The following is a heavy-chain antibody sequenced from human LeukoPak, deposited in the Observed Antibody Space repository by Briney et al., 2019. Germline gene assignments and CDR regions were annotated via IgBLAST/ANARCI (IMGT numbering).Heavy chain of an antibody. CDR3: ARQTVTTYYYYMDV. J-gene: IGHJ6*03. CDR1: GGSISSSSYY. Sequence: PSETLSLTCTVSGGSISSSSYYWGWIRQPPGKGLEWIGSIYYSGSTYYNPSLKSRVTISVDTSKKQFSLKLSSVTAADTVVYYCARQTVTTYYYYMDVWGKGTTVTVSS. D-gene: IGHD4-17*01. CDR2: IYYSGST. V-gene: IGHV4-39*07.